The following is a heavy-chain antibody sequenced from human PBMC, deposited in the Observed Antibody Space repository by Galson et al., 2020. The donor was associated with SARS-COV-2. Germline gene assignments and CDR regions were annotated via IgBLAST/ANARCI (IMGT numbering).Heavy chain of an antibody. D-gene: IGHD2-2*01. Sequence: SETLSLTCTVSGGSISSSNYYWGWIRQPPGKGLEWIGSIYDSGHSYHSPSLNSRVTISADTSKNQFSLKLSSVTAADTAVYYCASLRSDCSTTTCVPDLYLYHYMDVWCKGTTVTVAS. J-gene: IGHJ6*03. V-gene: IGHV4-39*01. CDR1: GGSISSSNYY. CDR2: IYDSGHS. CDR3: ASLRSDCSTTTCVPDLYLYHYMDV.